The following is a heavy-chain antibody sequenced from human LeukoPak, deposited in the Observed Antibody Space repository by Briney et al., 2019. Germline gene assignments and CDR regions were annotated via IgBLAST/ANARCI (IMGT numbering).Heavy chain of an antibody. CDR3: ARNRGDPSYFDY. CDR2: ISTSSSYI. V-gene: IGHV3-21*01. J-gene: IGHJ4*02. D-gene: IGHD4-17*01. CDR1: GFTFNGYS. Sequence: GGSLRLSCTASGFTFNGYSMNWVRQAPGKGLDWVSSISTSSSYIYYADSVKGRFTISRNNTKNSLYLQMNRLRTKDTAVYYCARNRGDPSYFDYWGQGTLVTVSS.